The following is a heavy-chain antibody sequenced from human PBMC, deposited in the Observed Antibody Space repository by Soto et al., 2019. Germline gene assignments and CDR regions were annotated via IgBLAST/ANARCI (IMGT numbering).Heavy chain of an antibody. CDR3: ATDAGVDGDPAPIDY. V-gene: IGHV1-18*01. CDR2: ISAYNGNT. CDR1: GYTFTSYG. Sequence: QVQLVQSGAEVKKPGASVKVSCKASGYTFTSYGISWVRQAPGQGLEWMGWISAYNGNTNYAPKLQGRVTMTTDTSTSTAYMERRSLRSDDTAVYYCATDAGVDGDPAPIDYWGQGTLVTVSS. D-gene: IGHD4-17*01. J-gene: IGHJ4*02.